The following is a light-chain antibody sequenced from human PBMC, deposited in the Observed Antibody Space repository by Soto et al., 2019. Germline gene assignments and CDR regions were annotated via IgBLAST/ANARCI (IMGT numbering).Light chain of an antibody. V-gene: IGKV3-15*01. CDR2: AAS. J-gene: IGKJ4*01. CDR1: QSIDSK. CDR3: QKYNSAPLT. Sequence: IVMTQSPATLSVSPGERATLSCRASQSIDSKLAWYQQRPGQAPRLLIYAASTLQAGVPSRFSGSGSGTDFTLTISSLQPEDVAAYYCQKYNSAPLTFGGGTKV.